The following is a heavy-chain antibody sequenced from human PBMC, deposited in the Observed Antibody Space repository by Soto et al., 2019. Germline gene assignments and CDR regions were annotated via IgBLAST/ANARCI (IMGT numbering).Heavy chain of an antibody. V-gene: IGHV3-30-3*01. CDR2: ISYDGSNK. D-gene: IGHD4-4*01. J-gene: IGHJ6*02. CDR1: GFTFSSYA. Sequence: GGSLRLSCAASGFTFSSYAMHWVRQAPGKGLEWVAVISYDGSNKYYADSVKGRFTISRDNSKNTLYLQMNSLRAEDTAVYYCARDLYLHYLGMDVWGQGTTVTVSS. CDR3: ARDLYLHYLGMDV.